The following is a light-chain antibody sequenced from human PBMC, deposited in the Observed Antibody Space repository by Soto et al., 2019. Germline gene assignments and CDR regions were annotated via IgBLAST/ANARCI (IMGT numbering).Light chain of an antibody. CDR1: QAISSW. V-gene: IGKV1-12*01. Sequence: IQMTQSPSSVSASIGDRVTITCRASQAISSWLAWYQQKPGKAPKLLIYAVSRLQSGVPSRFSGTGSGTDFPLTISSLQPEDFATYYCQQANSFPFTFGQGTKLEI. CDR3: QQANSFPFT. J-gene: IGKJ2*01. CDR2: AVS.